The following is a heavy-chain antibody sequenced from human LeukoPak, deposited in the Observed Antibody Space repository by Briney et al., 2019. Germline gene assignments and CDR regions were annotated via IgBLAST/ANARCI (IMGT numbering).Heavy chain of an antibody. CDR1: GGSFSGYY. D-gene: IGHD6-19*01. V-gene: IGHV4-34*01. J-gene: IGHJ6*03. Sequence: PSETLSLTCAVYGGSFSGYYWSWIRQPPGKGLEWIGEINHSGSTNYNPSLKSRVTISVDTSKNQFSLKLSSVTAADTAVYYCARAQGCYSSGWSGTGTCYMDVWGKGTTVTVSS. CDR3: ARAQGCYSSGWSGTGTCYMDV. CDR2: INHSGST.